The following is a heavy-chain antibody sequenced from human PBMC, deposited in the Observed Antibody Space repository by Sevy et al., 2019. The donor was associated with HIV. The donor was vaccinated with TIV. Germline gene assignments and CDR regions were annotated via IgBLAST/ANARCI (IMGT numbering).Heavy chain of an antibody. CDR2: VYHTGST. CDR3: ARESYVFDKRGYYWDY. Sequence: SETLSLTCAVSGVSVSSDTYYWSWIRQPPGKGLEWIGYVYHTGSTNYSPSFKSRVTISVDTFKNQFSLRLVSVAAADTAVYYCARESYVFDKRGYYWDYWGQGAMVTVSS. CDR1: GVSVSSDTYY. J-gene: IGHJ4*02. D-gene: IGHD3-22*01. V-gene: IGHV4-61*01.